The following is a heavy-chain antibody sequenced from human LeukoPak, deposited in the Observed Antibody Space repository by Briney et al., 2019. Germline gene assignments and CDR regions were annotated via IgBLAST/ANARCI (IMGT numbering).Heavy chain of an antibody. Sequence: GGSLRLSCAASGFTFSSYAMSWVRQAPGKGLEWVSAISGSGGSTYYADFVKGRFTISRDNSKNTLYLQMNSLRAEDTAVYYCAKARRAYYDSSGAPVGAFDIWGQGTMVTVSS. CDR1: GFTFSSYA. J-gene: IGHJ3*02. V-gene: IGHV3-23*01. CDR3: AKARRAYYDSSGAPVGAFDI. D-gene: IGHD3-22*01. CDR2: ISGSGGST.